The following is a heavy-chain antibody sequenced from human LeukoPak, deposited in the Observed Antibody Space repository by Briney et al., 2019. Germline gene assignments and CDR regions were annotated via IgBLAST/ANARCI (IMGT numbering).Heavy chain of an antibody. CDR1: GFTFDDYA. Sequence: PGGSLRLSCAASGFTFDDYAMHWVRQAPGKGLEWVSGISWNSGSIGYADSVKGRFTISRDNAKNSLYLQMNSLRAEDTALYYCAKDIDYGDYRPYFDYWGQGTLVTVSS. CDR3: AKDIDYGDYRPYFDY. CDR2: ISWNSGSI. J-gene: IGHJ4*02. V-gene: IGHV3-9*01. D-gene: IGHD4-17*01.